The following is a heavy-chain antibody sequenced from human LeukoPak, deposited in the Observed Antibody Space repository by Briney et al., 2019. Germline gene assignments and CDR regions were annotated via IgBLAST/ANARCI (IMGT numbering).Heavy chain of an antibody. V-gene: IGHV3-30*03. D-gene: IGHD5-18*01. CDR2: IAYDGSNK. Sequence: GGSLRLSCAASGFIFDTYGMLWVRQAPGKGLEWVAVIAYDGSNKVYADSVKGRFTISRDNSKNTLYLQMNSLRGEDTAVYYCARSTGYSYGYRLDYWGQGTLVTVSS. J-gene: IGHJ4*02. CDR3: ARSTGYSYGYRLDY. CDR1: GFIFDTYG.